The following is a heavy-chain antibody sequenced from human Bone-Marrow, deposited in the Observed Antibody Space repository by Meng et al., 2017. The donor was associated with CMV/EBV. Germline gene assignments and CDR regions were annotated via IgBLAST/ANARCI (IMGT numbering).Heavy chain of an antibody. CDR1: GYTFTSYG. CDR2: ISAYNGNT. J-gene: IGHJ4*02. D-gene: IGHD6-13*01. CDR3: AKGTHSTPRSYFDY. V-gene: IGHV1-18*01. Sequence: ASVKVSCKASGYTFTSYGISWVRQAPGQGLEWMGWISAYNGNTNYAQKLQGRVTMTTDTSTSTAYMELRSLRSDDTAVYYCAKGTHSTPRSYFDYWGQGTLVTVYS.